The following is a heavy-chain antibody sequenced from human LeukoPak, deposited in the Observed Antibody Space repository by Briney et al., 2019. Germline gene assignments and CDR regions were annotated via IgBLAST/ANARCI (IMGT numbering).Heavy chain of an antibody. CDR1: GYTVSSNY. CDR3: ARDGAVTTSHDAFDI. J-gene: IGHJ3*02. V-gene: IGHV3-53*01. D-gene: IGHD4-17*01. Sequence: GGSLRLSCAASGYTVSSNYMSWVRRAPGKGLEWVSVIYSGGSTYYADSVKGRFTISRDNSKNTLYLQMNSLRAEDTAVYYCARDGAVTTSHDAFDIWGQGTMVTVSS. CDR2: IYSGGST.